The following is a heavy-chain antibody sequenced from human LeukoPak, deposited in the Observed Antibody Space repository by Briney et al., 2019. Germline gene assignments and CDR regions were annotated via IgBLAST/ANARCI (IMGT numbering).Heavy chain of an antibody. CDR2: IYYSGST. J-gene: IGHJ4*02. Sequence: SETLSLTCTVSGGSISSRSYYWGWIRQPPGKGLEWIGSIYYSGSTYYNPSLKSRVTISVDTSKNHFSLKLSSVTAADTAVYYCARTNYDFWGGYYTGGDFDYWGQGTLVTVSS. CDR1: GGSISSRSYY. V-gene: IGHV4-39*02. D-gene: IGHD3-3*01. CDR3: ARTNYDFWGGYYTGGDFDY.